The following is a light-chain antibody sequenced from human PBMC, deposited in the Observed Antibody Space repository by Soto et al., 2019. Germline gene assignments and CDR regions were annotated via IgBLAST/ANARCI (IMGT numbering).Light chain of an antibody. CDR2: EVT. Sequence: QSVLTQPPSASGSPGQSVAISCTGTSSDVGGYNYVSWYQQHPGKAPKLMIYEVTKRPSGVPDRFSGSKSGNTASLTVSGLQAEDEADYYCSSHAGINNVVFGGGTKVPVL. J-gene: IGLJ3*02. CDR3: SSHAGINNVV. V-gene: IGLV2-8*01. CDR1: SSDVGGYNY.